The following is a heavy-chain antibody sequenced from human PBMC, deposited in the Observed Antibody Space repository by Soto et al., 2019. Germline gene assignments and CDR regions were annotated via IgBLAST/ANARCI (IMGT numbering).Heavy chain of an antibody. J-gene: IGHJ5*01. CDR3: GTAAYSTSWYDF. V-gene: IGHV1-46*01. D-gene: IGHD6-13*01. CDR1: EYSFTAYY. Sequence: QVPLVQSGAEVKKPGASVKLSCKSSEYSFTAYYIHWVRQAPGQGLEWMGLINPSGGSTSYAQKFQGRVTITRDTCTSTVYMELSSLRSEDTAVYYCGTAAYSTSWYDFWGQGTLVTVAS. CDR2: INPSGGST.